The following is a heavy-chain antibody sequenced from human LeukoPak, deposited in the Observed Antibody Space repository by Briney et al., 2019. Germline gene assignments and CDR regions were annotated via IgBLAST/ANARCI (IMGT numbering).Heavy chain of an antibody. D-gene: IGHD1-14*01. J-gene: IGHJ4*02. Sequence: RGSLRLSCAASGFTFHDYAMNWVRQAPGKGLEWVSAIGGDGFDTYYADSVRGRFTISRDNSKNTLYLQMNSLRAGDTALYYCARDVAGFNRPVDYWGQGTLVTVSS. CDR3: ARDVAGFNRPVDY. CDR1: GFTFHDYA. CDR2: IGGDGFDT. V-gene: IGHV3-23*01.